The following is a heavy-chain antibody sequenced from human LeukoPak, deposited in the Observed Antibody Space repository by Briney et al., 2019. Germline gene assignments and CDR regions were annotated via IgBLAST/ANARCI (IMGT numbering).Heavy chain of an antibody. Sequence: PGRSLRLSCAASGSTFSSYTMNWVRQAPGKGLEWVSSISSTSSYIYYADSVKGRFTISRDNAKNSLYLQMNSLRAEDTAVYYCARGRFITGTTGYFDYWGQGTLVTVSS. CDR2: ISSTSSYI. D-gene: IGHD1-7*01. J-gene: IGHJ4*02. V-gene: IGHV3-21*01. CDR3: ARGRFITGTTGYFDY. CDR1: GSTFSSYT.